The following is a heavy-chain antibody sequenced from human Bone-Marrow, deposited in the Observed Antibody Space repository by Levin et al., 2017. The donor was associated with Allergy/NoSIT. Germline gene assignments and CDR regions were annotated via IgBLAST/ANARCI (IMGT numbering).Heavy chain of an antibody. D-gene: IGHD3-10*01. CDR3: ARSVAGEFDY. V-gene: IGHV4-59*01. CDR2: IFYSGST. J-gene: IGHJ4*02. CDR1: GGSISGYY. Sequence: SETLSLTCTVSGGSISGYYWSWVRQPPGKGLEWVGHIFYSGSTNYNPSLKSRVTISINTPKNQFSLNLTSVTAADTAFYYCARSVAGEFDYWGQGTLVTVSS.